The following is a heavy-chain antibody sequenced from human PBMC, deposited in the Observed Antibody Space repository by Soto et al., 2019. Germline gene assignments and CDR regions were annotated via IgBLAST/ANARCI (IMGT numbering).Heavy chain of an antibody. D-gene: IGHD1-26*01. V-gene: IGHV3-21*01. CDR1: GFTFSSYS. CDR2: ISSSSSYI. Sequence: EVQLVESGGGLVKPGGSLRLSCAASGFTFSSYSMKWVRQAPGKGLEWVSSISSSSSYIYYADSVKGRFTISRDNAKNSLYLQMNSLRAEDTAVYYCARDGATYAFDIWGQGTMVTVSS. J-gene: IGHJ3*02. CDR3: ARDGATYAFDI.